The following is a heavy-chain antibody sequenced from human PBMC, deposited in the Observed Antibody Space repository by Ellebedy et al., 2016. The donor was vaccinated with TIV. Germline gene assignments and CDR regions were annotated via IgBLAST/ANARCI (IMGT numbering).Heavy chain of an antibody. J-gene: IGHJ4*02. Sequence: MPSETLSLTCTASGVSISSYYWSWIRQPPGKGLEWIGYITYSGSTNYNPSLKIRVTISVDTSKNQFSLRLTPVTAADTAMYYRSAYGINSGFDYWGQGTLVTVSS. D-gene: IGHD4-23*01. V-gene: IGHV4-59*08. CDR3: SAYGINSGFDY. CDR1: GVSISSYY. CDR2: ITYSGST.